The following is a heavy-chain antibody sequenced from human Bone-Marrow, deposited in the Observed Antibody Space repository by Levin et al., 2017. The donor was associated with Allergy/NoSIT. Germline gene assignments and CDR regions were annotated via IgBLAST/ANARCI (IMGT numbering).Heavy chain of an antibody. CDR1: GFTFRTHD. Sequence: SCAASGFTFRTHDMHWVRQGTGKGLEWVSTIGTAGDTYYPASVRGRFTISRENAKISLYLQMNGLSAGDTAVYYCARYNYEYNALDIWGQGTMVTVSS. V-gene: IGHV3-13*01. J-gene: IGHJ3*02. D-gene: IGHD5-18*01. CDR3: ARYNYEYNALDI. CDR2: IGTAGDT.